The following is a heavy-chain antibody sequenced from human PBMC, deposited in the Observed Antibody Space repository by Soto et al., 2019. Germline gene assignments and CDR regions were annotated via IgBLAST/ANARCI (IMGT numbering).Heavy chain of an antibody. CDR3: ARGPWQLVSYYGMDV. D-gene: IGHD6-6*01. CDR2: MNPNSGNT. J-gene: IGHJ6*02. V-gene: IGHV1-8*01. Sequence: QVQLVQSGAEVKKPGASVKVSCKASGYTFTSYDIHWVRQATGQGLEWMGWMNPNSGNTGYAHKFQGRVTMTRNTSISTSYMELSSLRSEDTAVYYCARGPWQLVSYYGMDVWGQGTTVTVSS. CDR1: GYTFTSYD.